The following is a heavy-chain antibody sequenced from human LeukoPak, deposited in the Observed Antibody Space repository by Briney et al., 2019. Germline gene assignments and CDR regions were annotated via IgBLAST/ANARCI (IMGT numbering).Heavy chain of an antibody. Sequence: SVKVSCKASGFTFTSSAMQWVRQARGQRLEWIGWIVVGSGNTNYAQKFQGRVTITRNTSISTAYMELSSLRSEDTAVYYCASNKRIAARLSEAFDIWGQGTMVTVSS. CDR1: GFTFTSSA. V-gene: IGHV1-58*02. D-gene: IGHD6-6*01. CDR2: IVVGSGNT. J-gene: IGHJ3*02. CDR3: ASNKRIAARLSEAFDI.